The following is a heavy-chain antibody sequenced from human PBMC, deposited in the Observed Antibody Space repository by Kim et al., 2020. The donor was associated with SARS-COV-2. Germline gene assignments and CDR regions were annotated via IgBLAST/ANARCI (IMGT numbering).Heavy chain of an antibody. CDR3: ARVMLSYFDY. J-gene: IGHJ4*02. Sequence: STNYNPSLKSRVTISVDTSKNQFSLKLSSVTAADTAVYYCARVMLSYFDYWGQGTLVTVSS. V-gene: IGHV4-34*01. CDR2: ST. D-gene: IGHD2-8*01.